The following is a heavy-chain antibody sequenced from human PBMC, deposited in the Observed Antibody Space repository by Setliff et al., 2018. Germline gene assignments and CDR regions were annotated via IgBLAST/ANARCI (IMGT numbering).Heavy chain of an antibody. Sequence: ASVKVSCKTSGYTFDDYGIAWVRQAPGQGLEWMGWISPHTGNTYYTPKLHGRVTLTTDTSARTAYMELRSLSSDDTAVYYCSRLVRFCTRTACQRLSGGEFWGQGALVTVSS. V-gene: IGHV1-18*01. CDR2: ISPHTGNT. J-gene: IGHJ4*02. D-gene: IGHD2-8*01. CDR3: SRLVRFCTRTACQRLSGGEF. CDR1: GYTFDDYG.